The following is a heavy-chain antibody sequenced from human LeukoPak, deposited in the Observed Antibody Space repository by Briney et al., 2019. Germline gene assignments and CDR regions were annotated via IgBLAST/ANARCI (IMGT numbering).Heavy chain of an antibody. CDR2: IYYSGST. J-gene: IGHJ3*02. CDR3: ARLLAGEYDPFDI. V-gene: IGHV4-59*08. D-gene: IGHD3-10*01. CDR1: GGSISSYY. Sequence: KPSETLSLTCTVSGGSISSYYWSWIRQPPGKGLEWIGYIYYSGSTNYNPSLKSRVTISVDTSKNQFSLSLGSVTAADTAVYYCARLLAGEYDPFDIWGQGTMVTVS.